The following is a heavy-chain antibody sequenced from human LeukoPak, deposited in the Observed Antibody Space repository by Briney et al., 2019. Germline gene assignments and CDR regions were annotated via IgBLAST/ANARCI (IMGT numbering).Heavy chain of an antibody. D-gene: IGHD5-24*01. CDR1: GGSISSGGYY. J-gene: IGHJ6*03. V-gene: IGHV4-31*03. CDR2: IYYSGST. CDR3: ARERRGDGYNQYYYYMDV. Sequence: SETLSLTCTVSGGSISSGGYYWSWIRRHPGKGLEWIGYIYYSGSTYYNPSLKSRVTISVDTSKNQFSLKLSSVTAADTAVYYCARERRGDGYNQYYYYMDVWGKGTTVTVSS.